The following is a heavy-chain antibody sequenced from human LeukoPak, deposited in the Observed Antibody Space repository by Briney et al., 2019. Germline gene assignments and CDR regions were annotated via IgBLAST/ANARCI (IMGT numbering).Heavy chain of an antibody. CDR3: ARDGSGYYGYFDL. J-gene: IGHJ2*01. V-gene: IGHV4-59*01. CDR2: IYYSGST. Sequence: SETLSLTCTVSGGSISSYYWSWIRQPPGKGLEWIGYIYYSGSTNYNPSLKSRVTISVDTSKNQFSLKLSSVTAADTAVYYCARDGSGYYGYFDLWGRGTLVTVSS. D-gene: IGHD3-3*01. CDR1: GGSISSYY.